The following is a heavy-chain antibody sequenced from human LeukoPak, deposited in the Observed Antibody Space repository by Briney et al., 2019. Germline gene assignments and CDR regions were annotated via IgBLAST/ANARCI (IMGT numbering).Heavy chain of an antibody. CDR1: GGTFSSYA. CDR2: IIPIFGIA. D-gene: IGHD1-26*01. V-gene: IGHV1-69*04. J-gene: IGHJ6*02. CDR3: AGGDSGSYYYGMDV. Sequence: SVKVSCKASGGTFSSYAISWVRQAPGQGLEWMGRIIPIFGIANYAQKFQARVTITADKSTSTAYMELSSLRSEDTAVYYCAGGDSGSYYYGMDVWGQGTTVTVSS.